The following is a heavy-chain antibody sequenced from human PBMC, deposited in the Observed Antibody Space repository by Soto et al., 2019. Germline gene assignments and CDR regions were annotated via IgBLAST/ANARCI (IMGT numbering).Heavy chain of an antibody. Sequence: QVQLVESGGGVVQPGRSLRLSCAASGFTFSGYGMHWVRQAPGKGLEWLAVISYDGSNKYYVDSVKGRFTISRDNSKNILYLQMNSLRAEHTAVYYCANLYGDFPNYWGQGTLVTVSS. D-gene: IGHD4-17*01. V-gene: IGHV3-30*18. CDR2: ISYDGSNK. CDR3: ANLYGDFPNY. J-gene: IGHJ4*02. CDR1: GFTFSGYG.